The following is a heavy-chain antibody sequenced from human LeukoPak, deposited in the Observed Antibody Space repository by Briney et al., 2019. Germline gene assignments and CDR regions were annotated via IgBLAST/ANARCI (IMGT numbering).Heavy chain of an antibody. CDR3: ARQYCSSTSCYDYYYYGMDV. CDR2: IYYSGST. D-gene: IGHD2-2*01. V-gene: IGHV4-31*03. J-gene: IGHJ6*02. Sequence: SETLSLTCTVSGGSISSGGYYWSWIRQHPGKGLEWIGYIYYSGSTYYNPSLKSRVTISVDTSKNQFSQKLSSVTAADTAVYYCARQYCSSTSCYDYYYYGMDVWGQGTRSPSP. CDR1: GGSISSGGYY.